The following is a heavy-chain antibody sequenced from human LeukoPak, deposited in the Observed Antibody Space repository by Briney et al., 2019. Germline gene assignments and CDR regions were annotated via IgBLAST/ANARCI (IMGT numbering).Heavy chain of an antibody. J-gene: IGHJ4*02. D-gene: IGHD2-15*01. CDR2: ISGSGGST. V-gene: IGHV3-23*01. CDR1: GFTFSNYA. Sequence: PGGSLRLSCVASGFTFSNYAMSWVRQAPGKGLECVSGISGSGGSTYYADSVKGRFTISRDNSKNTLYLQMNSLRAEDTAIYYCAKGCGGSCYSEFDYWGQGTLVTVSS. CDR3: AKGCGGSCYSEFDY.